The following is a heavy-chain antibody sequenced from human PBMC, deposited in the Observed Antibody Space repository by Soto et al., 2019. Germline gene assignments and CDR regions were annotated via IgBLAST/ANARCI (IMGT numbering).Heavy chain of an antibody. Sequence: WTWIRQHPGKGLEWIGFIYYSGITYYNPSLKSRLTISVDTSKSQFSLTLSSVTAADTAVYYCADGFYRRVLDSWGQGTLVTVSS. D-gene: IGHD3-16*02. CDR2: IYYSGIT. J-gene: IGHJ4*02. V-gene: IGHV4-31*02. CDR3: ADGFYRRVLDS.